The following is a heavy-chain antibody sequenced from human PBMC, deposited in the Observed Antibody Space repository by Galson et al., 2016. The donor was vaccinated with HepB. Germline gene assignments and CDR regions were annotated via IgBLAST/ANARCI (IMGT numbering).Heavy chain of an antibody. V-gene: IGHV4-39*02. Sequence: ETLSLTCTVSGGSIRTSTYYWGWIRQPPGKGLEWIGSIYFTGSTSYNPSLKSRVTISVDTSKNQFSLRLSSVTAADTAVYYCARDLGGYSGYGGNYFGMDVWGQGTTVTVS. CDR2: IYFTGST. CDR3: ARDLGGYSGYGGNYFGMDV. CDR1: GGSIRTSTYY. D-gene: IGHD5-12*01. J-gene: IGHJ6*02.